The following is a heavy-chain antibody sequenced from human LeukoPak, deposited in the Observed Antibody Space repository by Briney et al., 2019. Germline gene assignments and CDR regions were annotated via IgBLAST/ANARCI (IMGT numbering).Heavy chain of an antibody. Sequence: SETLSLXCTVSGGSISSGDYYWSWIRQPPGKGLEWIGYIYYSGITYYNPSLKSRVTISVDTSKNQFSLKLSSVTAADTAVYYCARDWGLGGCSSTSCYPYWYFDLWGRGTLVTVSS. CDR1: GGSISSGDYY. J-gene: IGHJ2*01. D-gene: IGHD2-2*01. CDR2: IYYSGIT. V-gene: IGHV4-30-4*08. CDR3: ARDWGLGGCSSTSCYPYWYFDL.